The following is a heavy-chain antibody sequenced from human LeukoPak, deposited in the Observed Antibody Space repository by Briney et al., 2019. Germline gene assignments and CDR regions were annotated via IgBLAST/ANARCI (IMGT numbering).Heavy chain of an antibody. CDR3: AKATTFGGRDYFDY. CDR2: IGGSGGST. Sequence: PGGSLRLSCAASGFTFSSYAMSWVRQAPGKGLQWVSTIGGSGGSTYDADSVKGRVTISRDNSKNTLYLQMNNLRAEDTAVYYCAKATTFGGRDYFDYWGQGTLVTVSS. V-gene: IGHV3-23*01. CDR1: GFTFSSYA. D-gene: IGHD3-16*01. J-gene: IGHJ4*02.